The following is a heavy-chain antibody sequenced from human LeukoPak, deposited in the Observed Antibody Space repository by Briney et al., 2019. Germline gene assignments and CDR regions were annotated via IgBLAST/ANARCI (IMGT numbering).Heavy chain of an antibody. CDR3: ARDLMDIVVVPAATDFLSGYGMDV. Sequence: ASVKVSCKASGGIFSSYAISWVRQAPGQGLEWMGGIIPIFGTANYAQKFQGRVTITADESTSTAYMELSSLRSEDTAVYYCARDLMDIVVVPAATDFLSGYGMDVWGQGTTVTVSS. CDR1: GGIFSSYA. CDR2: IIPIFGTA. J-gene: IGHJ6*02. D-gene: IGHD2-2*03. V-gene: IGHV1-69*13.